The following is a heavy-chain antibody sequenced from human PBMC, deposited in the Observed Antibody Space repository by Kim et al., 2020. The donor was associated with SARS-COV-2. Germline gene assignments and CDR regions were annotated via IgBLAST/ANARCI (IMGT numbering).Heavy chain of an antibody. J-gene: IGHJ6*02. CDR3: ARMDSNYYDSSEPEGLGMDV. D-gene: IGHD3-22*01. CDR2: ISAYNGNT. V-gene: IGHV1-18*01. Sequence: ASVKVSCKASGYTFTSYGISWVRQAPGQGLEWMGWISAYNGNTNYAQKLQGRVTMTTDTSTSTAYMELRSLRSDDTAVYYCARMDSNYYDSSEPEGLGMDVWGQGTTVSVSS. CDR1: GYTFTSYG.